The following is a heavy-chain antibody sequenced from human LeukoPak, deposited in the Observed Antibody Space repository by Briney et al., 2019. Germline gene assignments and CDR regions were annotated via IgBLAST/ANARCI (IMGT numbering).Heavy chain of an antibody. CDR2: IRYDGSYR. V-gene: IGHV3-30*02. D-gene: IGHD4-17*01. CDR1: RFTFSRFD. CDR3: VKGGDYNYLLES. Sequence: GGSLRLSCGTSRFTFSRFDMHWVRQAPGKGLEWVTFIRYDGSYRSYGDSAKGRFTIFRDNSKNTLHLQMNSLRVDDTAVYYCVKGGDYNYLLESWGQGTLVTVSS. J-gene: IGHJ4*02.